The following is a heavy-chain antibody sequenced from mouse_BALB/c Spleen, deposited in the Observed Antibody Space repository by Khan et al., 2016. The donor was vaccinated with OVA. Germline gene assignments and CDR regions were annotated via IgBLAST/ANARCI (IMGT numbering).Heavy chain of an antibody. D-gene: IGHD2-14*01. J-gene: IGHJ4*01. Sequence: LVESGPKLKKPGETVRISCKASGYTFTTAGMQWVQKMPGKGLKWIGWINTHSGVPKYAEDFKGRFAFSLETSASTAYLQITNLKNEDTATYFCARGGAAYYRNDGGAMEYWGQGTSVTVSS. CDR3: ARGGAAYYRNDGGAMEY. CDR2: INTHSGVP. V-gene: IGHV9-4*02. CDR1: GYTFTTAG.